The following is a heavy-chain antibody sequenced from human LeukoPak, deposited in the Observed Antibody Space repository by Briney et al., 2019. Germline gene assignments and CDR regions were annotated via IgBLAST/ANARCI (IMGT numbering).Heavy chain of an antibody. Sequence: GGSLRLSCAASGFTFSSYWMSWVRQAPGKGLEWVANIKQDGSEKYYVDSVKGRFTISRDNAKNSLYLQMNRLSAEDTAVYYCAREEVDYYFDYWGQGTLVTVSS. D-gene: IGHD3/OR15-3a*01. CDR2: IKQDGSEK. CDR3: AREEVDYYFDY. J-gene: IGHJ4*02. CDR1: GFTFSSYW. V-gene: IGHV3-7*01.